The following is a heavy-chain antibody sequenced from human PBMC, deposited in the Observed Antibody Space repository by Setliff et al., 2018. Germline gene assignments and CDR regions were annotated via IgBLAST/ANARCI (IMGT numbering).Heavy chain of an antibody. CDR1: GYTFTSYG. Sequence: SVKVSCKASGYTFTSYGFSWVRQAPGQGLEWMGGTIPMFGTTEYAQKFQGRLTIITDESTNTAFMQLSSLRSDDTAVYYCVREGVDSRSSTDYRYYMDVWGKGTTVTVSS. CDR2: TIPMFGTT. CDR3: VREGVDSRSSTDYRYYMDV. J-gene: IGHJ6*03. V-gene: IGHV1-69*05. D-gene: IGHD3-22*01.